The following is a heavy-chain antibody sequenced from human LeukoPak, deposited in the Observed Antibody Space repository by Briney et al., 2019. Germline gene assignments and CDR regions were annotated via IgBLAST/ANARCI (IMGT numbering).Heavy chain of an antibody. CDR2: INAGNGNT. CDR1: GYTFTSYG. CDR3: ARDRGSSGWYNQDYYYGMDV. J-gene: IGHJ6*02. D-gene: IGHD6-19*01. Sequence: GASVKVSCKASGYTFTSYGISWVRQAPGQRLEWMGWINAGNGNTKYSQKFQGRVTITRDTSASTAYMELSSLRSEDTAVYYCARDRGSSGWYNQDYYYGMDVWGQGTTVTVSS. V-gene: IGHV1-3*01.